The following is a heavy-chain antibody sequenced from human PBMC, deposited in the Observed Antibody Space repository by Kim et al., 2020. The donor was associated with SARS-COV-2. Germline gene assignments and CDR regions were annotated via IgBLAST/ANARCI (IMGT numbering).Heavy chain of an antibody. J-gene: IGHJ5*02. Sequence: SETLSLTCTVSGGSISSYYWSWIRQPPGKGLEWIGYIYYSGSTNYNPSLKSRVTISVDTSKNQFSLKLSSVTAADTAVYYCARASSSWYGWFDPWGQGTLVTVSS. CDR2: IYYSGST. V-gene: IGHV4-59*08. CDR1: GGSISSYY. CDR3: ARASSSWYGWFDP. D-gene: IGHD6-13*01.